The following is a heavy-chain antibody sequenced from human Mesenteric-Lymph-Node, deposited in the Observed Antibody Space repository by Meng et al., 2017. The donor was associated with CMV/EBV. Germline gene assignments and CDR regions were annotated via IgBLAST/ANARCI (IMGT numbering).Heavy chain of an antibody. Sequence: CAASGFIFSDYYMTWIRQAPGKGLEWISNIGGSGNTIYYADSVKGRFSISRDNAQKSVFLQMNSLRSEDTAVYYCAREGADGDYADYWGQGTLVTVSS. CDR3: AREGADGDYADY. J-gene: IGHJ4*02. CDR2: IGGSGNTI. V-gene: IGHV3-11*01. D-gene: IGHD4-17*01. CDR1: GFIFSDYY.